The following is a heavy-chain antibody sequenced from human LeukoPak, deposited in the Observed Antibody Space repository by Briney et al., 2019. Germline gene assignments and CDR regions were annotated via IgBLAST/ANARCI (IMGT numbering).Heavy chain of an antibody. V-gene: IGHV4-4*02. CDR2: IYHSGST. CDR1: GGSISSSKW. CDR3: ARDYHYYYYMDV. J-gene: IGHJ6*03. Sequence: SGTLSLTCAVSGGSISSSKWWSWVRQPPGKGLEWIGEIYHSGSTNYNPSLKSRVTMSVDTSKNQFSLKLSSVTAADTAVYYCARDYHYYYYMDVWGKGTTVTISS.